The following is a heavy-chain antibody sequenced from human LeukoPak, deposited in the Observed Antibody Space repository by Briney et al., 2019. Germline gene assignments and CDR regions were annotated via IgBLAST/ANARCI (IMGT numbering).Heavy chain of an antibody. CDR3: ARVRVGATTTFDY. D-gene: IGHD1-26*01. J-gene: IGHJ4*02. Sequence: SETLSLTCTVSGGSLSSGSYYWSWIRQPAGKGLEWIGRIYTSGSTNYNPSLKSRVTIPVDTSKNQFSLKLSSVTAADTAVYYCARVRVGATTTFDYWGQGTLVTVSS. CDR2: IYTSGST. CDR1: GGSLSSGSYY. V-gene: IGHV4-61*02.